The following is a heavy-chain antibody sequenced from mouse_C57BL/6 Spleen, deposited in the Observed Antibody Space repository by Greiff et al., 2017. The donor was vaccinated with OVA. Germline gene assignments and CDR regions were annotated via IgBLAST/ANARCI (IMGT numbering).Heavy chain of an antibody. V-gene: IGHV5-4*01. CDR3: ARAIDYYGSSYGY. D-gene: IGHD1-1*01. CDR2: ISDGGSYT. Sequence: EVQLVESGGGLVKPGGSLKLSCAASGFTFSSYAMSWVRQTPEKRLEWVATISDGGSYTYYPDNVKGRFTISRDNAKNNLYLQMSHLKSEDTAMYYCARAIDYYGSSYGYWGQGTTLTVSS. CDR1: GFTFSSYA. J-gene: IGHJ2*01.